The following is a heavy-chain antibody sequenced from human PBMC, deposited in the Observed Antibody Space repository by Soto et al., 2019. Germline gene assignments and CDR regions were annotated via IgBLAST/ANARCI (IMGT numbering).Heavy chain of an antibody. D-gene: IGHD3-10*01. V-gene: IGHV4-34*01. CDR3: ARDKIGEGGMDV. CDR2: INHSGST. J-gene: IGHJ6*02. Sequence: SETLSLTCAVYGGSFSGYYWTWIRQPPGTGLEWIGEINHSGSTNYNPSLKSRVTISVDTSKNQFSLKLTSVTAADTAVYYCARDKIGEGGMDVWGQGTTVTVSS. CDR1: GGSFSGYY.